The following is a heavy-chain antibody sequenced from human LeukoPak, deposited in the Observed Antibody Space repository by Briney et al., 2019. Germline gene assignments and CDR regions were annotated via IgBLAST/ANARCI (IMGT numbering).Heavy chain of an antibody. CDR2: IYHDGST. V-gene: IGHV4-38-2*02. Sequence: SETLSLTCTVSGYSITSGYYWGWIRQPTGKGLEWIGNIYHDGSTYYNPSLKSRVTISVDTSKNQFSLKVSSVTAADTAVYYCARAGASSSGWPFDYWGQGTLVTVPA. D-gene: IGHD6-19*01. CDR3: ARAGASSSGWPFDY. CDR1: GYSITSGYY. J-gene: IGHJ4*02.